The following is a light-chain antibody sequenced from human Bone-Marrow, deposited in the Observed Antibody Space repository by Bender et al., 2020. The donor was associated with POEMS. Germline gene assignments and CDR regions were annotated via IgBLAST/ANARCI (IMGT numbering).Light chain of an antibody. V-gene: IGLV2-23*02. J-gene: IGLJ3*02. Sequence: QSALTQPASVSGSPGQSITISCIGTSSDVGGYNLVSWYQQHPGKAPELMIYEVTKRPSGVSERFSGSKSGNTASLTISGLQAEDEGDYYCCSYAGPWVFGGGTKLTVL. CDR1: SSDVGGYNL. CDR2: EVT. CDR3: CSYAGPWV.